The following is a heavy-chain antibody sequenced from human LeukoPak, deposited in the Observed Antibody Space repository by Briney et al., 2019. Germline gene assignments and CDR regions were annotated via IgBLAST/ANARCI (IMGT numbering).Heavy chain of an antibody. CDR1: GGSISSGSYY. D-gene: IGHD3-3*01. J-gene: IGHJ4*02. CDR2: IYTSGST. Sequence: PSQTLSLTCTVSGGSISSGSYYWSWIRQPAGRGLEWIGRIYTSGSTNYNPSLKSRVTISVDTSKNQFSLKLSSVTAADTAVYYCARSPRPLRFLEWLPHHDYWGQGTLVTVSS. CDR3: ARSPRPLRFLEWLPHHDY. V-gene: IGHV4-61*02.